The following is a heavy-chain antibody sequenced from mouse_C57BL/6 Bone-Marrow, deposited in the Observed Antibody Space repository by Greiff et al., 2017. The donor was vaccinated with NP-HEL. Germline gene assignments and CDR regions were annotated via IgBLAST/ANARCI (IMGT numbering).Heavy chain of an antibody. J-gene: IGHJ2*01. CDR2: FYPGSGSI. CDR1: GYTFTEYT. V-gene: IGHV1-62-2*01. D-gene: IGHD1-1*01. CDR3: ARHPYYCGSSYPYFDY. Sequence: QVQLQQSGAELVKPGASVKLSCKASGYTFTEYTIHWVKQRSGQGLEWIGWFYPGSGSIKYNEKFKDKATLTADKSSSTVYMELSRLTSEDAAVYFCARHPYYCGSSYPYFDYWGQGTTLTVSS.